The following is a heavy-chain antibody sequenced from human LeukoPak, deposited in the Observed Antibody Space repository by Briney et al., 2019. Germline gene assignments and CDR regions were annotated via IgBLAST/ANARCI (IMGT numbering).Heavy chain of an antibody. CDR1: GFTFSDSW. Sequence: PGGSLRLSCAASGFTFSDSWMSWVHQAPGKGLEWVANIKQDGSEEYYVDSVKGRFTISKDNAKNSLYLQMNSLRAEDTAVYYCAKYSHPFDSWGQGTLVTVSS. D-gene: IGHD2-21*01. CDR3: AKYSHPFDS. V-gene: IGHV3-7*01. CDR2: IKQDGSEE. J-gene: IGHJ4*02.